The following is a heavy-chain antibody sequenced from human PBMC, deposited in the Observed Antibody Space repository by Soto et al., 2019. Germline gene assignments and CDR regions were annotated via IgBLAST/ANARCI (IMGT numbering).Heavy chain of an antibody. CDR2: ISAYNGNT. V-gene: IGHV1-18*01. J-gene: IGHJ6*02. Sequence: GASVKVSCKASGYTFTSYGISWVRQAPGQGLEWMGWISAYNGNTNYAQKLQGRVTMTTDTSTSTAYMELRSLRSDDTAVYYCAADGGWDFWSGFYYGMDVWGQGTTVTVSS. CDR1: GYTFTSYG. D-gene: IGHD3-3*01. CDR3: AADGGWDFWSGFYYGMDV.